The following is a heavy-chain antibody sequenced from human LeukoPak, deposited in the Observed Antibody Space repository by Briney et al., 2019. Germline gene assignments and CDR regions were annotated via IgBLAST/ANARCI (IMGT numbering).Heavy chain of an antibody. V-gene: IGHV3-49*03. D-gene: IGHD6-19*01. CDR2: ISGGTT. CDR3: SRVSGWLSVY. J-gene: IGHJ4*02. Sequence: GRSLTLSCTASGFTFGDYLMSWFRQAPGKGLEWIGFISGGTTEYAASVKGRFTISRDDSTSIAYLQMNSLTTEDTAVYYFSRVSGWLSVYWGQGTLVTVSS. CDR1: GFTFGDYL.